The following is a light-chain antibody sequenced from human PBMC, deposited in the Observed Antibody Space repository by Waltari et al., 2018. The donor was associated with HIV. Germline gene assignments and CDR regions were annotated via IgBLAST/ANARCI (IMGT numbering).Light chain of an antibody. Sequence: QSALTQPRSVSGSPGQSVTISCTGTRNDVGAYGLVSWYQQHPGKAPRLSVCDVISRHSGVPDGIAGSKSGSTASLTFAGLQAEDEAEYYCSSYAGSYSGVFGGGTKQTGL. CDR1: RNDVGAYGL. CDR3: SSYAGSYSGV. CDR2: DVI. V-gene: IGLV2-11*01. J-gene: IGLJ3*02.